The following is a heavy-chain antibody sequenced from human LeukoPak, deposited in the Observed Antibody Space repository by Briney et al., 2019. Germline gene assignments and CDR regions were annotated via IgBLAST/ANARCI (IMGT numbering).Heavy chain of an antibody. CDR1: GFTFSSYG. CDR2: IWYDGSNK. D-gene: IGHD2-15*01. J-gene: IGHJ4*02. V-gene: IGHV3-33*08. Sequence: GGSLRLSCAPSGFTFSSYGMHWVRQAPGKGLEWVAVIWYDGSNKYYADSVKGRFTISRDNSKNTLYLQMNSLRAEDTAVYYCARDMAVVAADGTTFDYLGQGTLVTVSS. CDR3: ARDMAVVAADGTTFDY.